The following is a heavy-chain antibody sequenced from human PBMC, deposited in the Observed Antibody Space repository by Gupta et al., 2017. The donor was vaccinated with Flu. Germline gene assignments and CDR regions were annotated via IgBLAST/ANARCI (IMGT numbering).Heavy chain of an antibody. CDR2: ISAGAGNT. J-gene: IGHJ3*01. CDR3: ARDQDLASRTARLFDACDG. V-gene: IGHV3-11*01. D-gene: IGHD6-13*01. Sequence: QVQLVESGGGLATPGGSLKISCAASGFTLSDYFMNWIRQTPGKGLEWISYISAGAGNTYYADSVKGRFNISRDNAKNTLYLQMTDLTVDDTAVYYCARDQDLASRTARLFDACDGWGQGTMVTVSS. CDR1: GFTLSDYF.